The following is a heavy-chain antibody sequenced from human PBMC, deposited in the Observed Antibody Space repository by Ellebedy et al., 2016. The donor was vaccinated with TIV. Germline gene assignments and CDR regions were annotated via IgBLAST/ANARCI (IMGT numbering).Heavy chain of an antibody. Sequence: ASVKVSCKASGYTFTSYYMHWVRQAPGQGLEWMGIINPSGGSTSYAQKFQGRVSLTRNSSISTAYMELSSLTSEDTAVYYCATGGTKGEYRWLDPWGQGTLVTVST. V-gene: IGHV1-46*01. J-gene: IGHJ5*02. D-gene: IGHD3-16*01. CDR3: ATGGTKGEYRWLDP. CDR2: INPSGGST. CDR1: GYTFTSYY.